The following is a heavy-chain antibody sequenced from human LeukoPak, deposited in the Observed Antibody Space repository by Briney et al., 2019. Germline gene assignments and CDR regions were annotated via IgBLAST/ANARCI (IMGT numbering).Heavy chain of an antibody. D-gene: IGHD2-21*02. Sequence: ASAKVSCKASGFTFTRYGISWVRQARGQGLEWMGWVSGYNGNTKYAEKFQGRVTMATGTSTSTAYMELRSLRSDDTAVYYYAREAYCGGDCYRHFDYWGQGTLVTVSS. CDR1: GFTFTRYG. CDR3: AREAYCGGDCYRHFDY. V-gene: IGHV1-18*01. J-gene: IGHJ4*02. CDR2: VSGYNGNT.